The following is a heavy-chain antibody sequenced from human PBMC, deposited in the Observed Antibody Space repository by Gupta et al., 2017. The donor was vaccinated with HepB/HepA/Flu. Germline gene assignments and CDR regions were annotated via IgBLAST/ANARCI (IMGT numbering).Heavy chain of an antibody. CDR1: GYSFTSYW. J-gene: IGHJ4*02. CDR3: ARHGSWYSSGWLELDY. CDR2: IYPGDSDT. V-gene: IGHV5-51*01. Sequence: EVQLVQSGAEVKKPGESLKISCKGSGYSFTSYWIGWVRQMPGKGLEWMGIIYPGDSDTRYSPSFQGQVTISADKSISTAYLQWSSLKASDTAMYYCARHGSWYSSGWLELDYWGQGTLVTVSS. D-gene: IGHD6-19*01.